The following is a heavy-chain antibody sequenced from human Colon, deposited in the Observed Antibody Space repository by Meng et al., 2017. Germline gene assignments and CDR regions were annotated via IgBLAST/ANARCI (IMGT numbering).Heavy chain of an antibody. V-gene: IGHV7-4-1*02. Sequence: ASSKVFCNAAGYTFTNYAMKWLRQAPGQGLEWMGWINTDTGNPTYAPGFTGRFVFSLDTSVSTAYLLISSLKAEDTAVYYCARGVGYCTGGGCSFDDWGQGALVTVSS. D-gene: IGHD2-8*02. CDR3: ARGVGYCTGGGCSFDD. CDR2: INTDTGNP. CDR1: GYTFTNYA. J-gene: IGHJ4*02.